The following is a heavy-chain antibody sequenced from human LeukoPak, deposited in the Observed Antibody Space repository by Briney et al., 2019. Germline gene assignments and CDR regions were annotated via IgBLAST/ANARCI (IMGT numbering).Heavy chain of an antibody. J-gene: IGHJ5*02. CDR3: APLDYYDSSGLNWFDP. Sequence: SETLSLTCAVYGGSFSGYYWSWIRQPPGKGLEWIGEINHSGSTNYNPSLKSRVTISVDTSKNQFSQKLSSVTAADTAVYYCAPLDYYDSSGLNWFDPWGQGTLVTVSS. CDR2: INHSGST. CDR1: GGSFSGYY. V-gene: IGHV4-34*01. D-gene: IGHD3-22*01.